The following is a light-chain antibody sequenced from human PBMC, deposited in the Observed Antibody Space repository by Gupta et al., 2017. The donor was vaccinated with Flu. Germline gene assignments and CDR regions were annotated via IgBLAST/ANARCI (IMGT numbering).Light chain of an antibody. CDR3: QSYDSSLSGHVV. J-gene: IGLJ2*01. V-gene: IGLV1-40*01. Sequence: QSVLTQPPSVSGAPGQRVTISGNGSRSNIGAGYDVHWYQQVPGTPPNLLIYENNDRPSGVPDRFSGSKSGTSASLAITGLQAEDEADYYCQSYDSSLSGHVVFGGGTKLTVL. CDR1: RSNIGAGYD. CDR2: ENN.